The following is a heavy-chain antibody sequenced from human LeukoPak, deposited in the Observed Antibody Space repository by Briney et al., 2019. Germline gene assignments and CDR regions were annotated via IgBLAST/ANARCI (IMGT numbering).Heavy chain of an antibody. V-gene: IGHV1-2*02. Sequence: ASVKVSCKASGYTFTGYYMHWVRQAPGQGLEWMGWINPNSGGTNYAQKFQGRVTMTTDTSTSTAYMELRSLRSDDTAVYYCARLKSESYYENDYWGQGTLVTVSS. J-gene: IGHJ4*02. CDR1: GYTFTGYY. CDR2: INPNSGGT. CDR3: ARLKSESYYENDY. D-gene: IGHD3-10*01.